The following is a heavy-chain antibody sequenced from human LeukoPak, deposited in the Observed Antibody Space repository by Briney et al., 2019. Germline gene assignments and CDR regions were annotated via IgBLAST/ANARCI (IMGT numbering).Heavy chain of an antibody. V-gene: IGHV4-34*01. D-gene: IGHD3-16*02. CDR2: INHSGST. J-gene: IGHJ5*02. Sequence: NPSETLSLTCAVYGGSFSGYYWSWIRQPPGKGLEWIGEINHSGSTNYNPSLKSRVTISVDTSKYQFSLKLSSVTAADTAVYYCARKEYVWGSYRFANWFDPWGQGTLVTVFS. CDR1: GGSFSGYY. CDR3: ARKEYVWGSYRFANWFDP.